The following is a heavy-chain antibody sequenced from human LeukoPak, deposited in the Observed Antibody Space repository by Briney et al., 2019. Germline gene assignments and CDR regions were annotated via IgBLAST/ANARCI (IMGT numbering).Heavy chain of an antibody. CDR3: ARIFYSSSFDL. V-gene: IGHV3-21*01. CDR1: GFTFSSYW. D-gene: IGHD6-13*01. J-gene: IGHJ4*02. Sequence: GGSLRLSCAASGFTFSSYWMHWVRQAPGKGLEWVSSISSSSSYIYYADSVKGRFTISRDNAKNSLYLQMNSLRAEDTAVYYCARIFYSSSFDLWGQGTLVTVSS. CDR2: ISSSSSYI.